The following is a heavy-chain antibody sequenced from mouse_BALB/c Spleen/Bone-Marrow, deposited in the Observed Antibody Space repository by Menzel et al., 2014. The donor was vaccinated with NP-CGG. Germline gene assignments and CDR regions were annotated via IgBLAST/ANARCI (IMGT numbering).Heavy chain of an antibody. CDR3: ARDLDY. J-gene: IGHJ2*01. Sequence: VQLQQSGAELVRPGVSVKISCKGSGYTSTDYAVHWVKQSHAKSLEWIGVISTYYGDATYNQKFKGKATMTVDKSSSTAYMELARLTSEDSAIYYCARDLDYWGQGTTLTVSS. CDR2: ISTYYGDA. CDR1: GYTSTDYA. V-gene: IGHV1S137*01.